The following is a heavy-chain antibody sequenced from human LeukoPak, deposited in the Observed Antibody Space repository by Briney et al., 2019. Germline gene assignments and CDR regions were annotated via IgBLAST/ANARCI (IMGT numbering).Heavy chain of an antibody. D-gene: IGHD3-22*01. V-gene: IGHV3-7*01. CDR1: GFTVSSNY. Sequence: GGSLRLSCAASGFTVSSNYMSWVRQAPGKGLEWVATIKPDGSAQYYVDSVKGRFTISRDNAKDSLFLQINSLRAEDTAVYYCANGGTYSSGPWGQGTLVTVSS. CDR3: ANGGTYSSGP. J-gene: IGHJ5*02. CDR2: IKPDGSAQ.